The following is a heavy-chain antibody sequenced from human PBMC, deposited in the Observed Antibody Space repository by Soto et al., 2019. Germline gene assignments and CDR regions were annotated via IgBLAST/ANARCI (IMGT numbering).Heavy chain of an antibody. CDR3: ARRWGGTFDY. CDR2: IYHSGST. J-gene: IGHJ4*02. CDR1: GGSINSGGYY. V-gene: IGHV4-61*08. Sequence: PSETLSLTCTVSGGSINSGGYYWSWIRQHPGKGLEWIGYIYHSGSTNYNPSLKSRVTISVDTSKNQFSLKLSSVTAADTAVYYCARRWGGTFDYWGQGTLVTSPQ. D-gene: IGHD2-21*01.